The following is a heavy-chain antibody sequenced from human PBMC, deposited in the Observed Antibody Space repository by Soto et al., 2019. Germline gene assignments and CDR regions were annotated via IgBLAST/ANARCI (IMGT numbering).Heavy chain of an antibody. CDR2: INPKSGAS. Sequence: ASVKVSCKAFGYSFSSYYLHWVRQAPGQGLEWMGWINPKSGASRYAQKFQGRVTMTRDTSSSTGYMDLSSLTSDDTAVYYCARDTGRSLAPARIDIWGQGTLVTVSS. J-gene: IGHJ4*02. D-gene: IGHD2-8*02. CDR3: ARDTGRSLAPARIDI. V-gene: IGHV1-2*02. CDR1: GYSFSSYY.